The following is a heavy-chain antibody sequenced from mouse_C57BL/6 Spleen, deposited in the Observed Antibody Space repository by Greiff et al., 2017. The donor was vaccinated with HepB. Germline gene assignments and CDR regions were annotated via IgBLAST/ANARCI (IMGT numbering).Heavy chain of an antibody. CDR3: AKIPIYYGYDGYAMDY. CDR2: IYPGSGST. CDR1: GYTFTSYW. V-gene: IGHV1-55*01. D-gene: IGHD2-2*01. Sequence: QVQLKQPGAELVKPGASVKMSCKASGYTFTSYWITWVKQRPGQGLEWIGDIYPGSGSTNYNEKFKSKATLTVDTSSSTAYMQLSSLTSEDSAVYYCAKIPIYYGYDGYAMDYWGQGTSVTVSS. J-gene: IGHJ4*01.